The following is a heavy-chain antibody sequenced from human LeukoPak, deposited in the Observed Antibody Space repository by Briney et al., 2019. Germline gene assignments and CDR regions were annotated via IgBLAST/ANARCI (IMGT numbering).Heavy chain of an antibody. Sequence: SETLSLTCTVSGGSVTSGSYYWTWVRQTAGKALEWIGRIYISGTTNYNPSLNSRVTISLDTSKNQFSLKLSSVSAADTAVYYCARGRTPDYYQYYMDVWGKGTTVIVSS. V-gene: IGHV4-61*02. CDR2: IYISGTT. J-gene: IGHJ6*03. CDR3: ARGRTPDYYQYYMDV. CDR1: GGSVTSGSYY. D-gene: IGHD1-1*01.